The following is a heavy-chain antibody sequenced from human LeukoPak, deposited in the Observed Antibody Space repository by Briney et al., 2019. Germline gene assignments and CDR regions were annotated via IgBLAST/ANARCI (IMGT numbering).Heavy chain of an antibody. CDR3: ARVVVVPAATGHAFDI. V-gene: IGHV4-30-4*01. CDR1: GGSISSGDYY. Sequence: PSETLSLTCTVSGGSISSGDYYWSWIRQPPGKGLEWIGYIYYSGSTYYSPSLKSRVTISVDTSKNQFSLKLSSVTAADTAVYYCARVVVVPAATGHAFDIWGQGTMVTVSS. CDR2: IYYSGST. D-gene: IGHD2-2*01. J-gene: IGHJ3*02.